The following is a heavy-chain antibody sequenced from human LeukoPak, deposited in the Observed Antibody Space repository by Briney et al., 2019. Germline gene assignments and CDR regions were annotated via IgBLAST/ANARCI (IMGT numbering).Heavy chain of an antibody. CDR1: GGSLSTYY. V-gene: IGHV4-59*01. J-gene: IGHJ4*02. CDR3: ARGGYDSDFDY. D-gene: IGHD3-3*01. CDR2: IYFTRRT. Sequence: PSETLSLTCTLSGGSLSTYYWICIRLPPGKGLEWIAYIYFTRRTQDNPSLKSRVTISVDTSKNQFSLRLSSVTPADTAVYYCARGGYDSDFDYWGQGTLVTVSS.